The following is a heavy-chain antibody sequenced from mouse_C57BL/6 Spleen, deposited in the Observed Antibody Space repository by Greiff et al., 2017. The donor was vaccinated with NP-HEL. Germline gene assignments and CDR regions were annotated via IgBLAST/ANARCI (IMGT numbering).Heavy chain of an antibody. Sequence: VKLQESGPGLVQPSQSLSITCTVSGFSLTSYGVHWVRQSPGKGLEWLGVIWSGGSTDYNAAFISRLSISKDNSKSQVFFKMNSLQADDTAIYYCATSTMVTTGGAWFAYWGQGTLVTVSA. J-gene: IGHJ3*01. CDR3: ATSTMVTTGGAWFAY. CDR1: GFSLTSYG. D-gene: IGHD2-2*01. CDR2: IWSGGST. V-gene: IGHV2-2*01.